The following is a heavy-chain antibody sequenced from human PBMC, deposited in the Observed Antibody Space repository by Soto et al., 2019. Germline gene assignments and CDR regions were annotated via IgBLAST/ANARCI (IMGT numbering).Heavy chain of an antibody. CDR1: GYTFTSYD. D-gene: IGHD4-17*01. V-gene: IGHV1-8*01. CDR3: ARSTNDYGDRH. Sequence: QVQLVQSGAEVKKPGASVKVSCKASGYTFTSYDINWVRQATGQGLEWMGWMNPNSGNTGYAQKFQGRVIITSNTSIRTAYMQLSSLRSGDTAVYYCARSTNDYGDRHWGQGTLVTVSS. CDR2: MNPNSGNT. J-gene: IGHJ4*02.